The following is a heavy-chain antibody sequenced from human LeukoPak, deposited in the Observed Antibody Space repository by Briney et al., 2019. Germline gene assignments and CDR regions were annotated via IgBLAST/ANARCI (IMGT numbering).Heavy chain of an antibody. Sequence: ASVKVSCKASGFTFTSYGTSWVRQAPGQGLEWMGWISAYNGNTNYAQKLQGRVTMTTDTSTSTAYMELRSLRSDDTAVYYCARVDTAMAITAFDYWGQGTLVTVSS. V-gene: IGHV1-18*01. D-gene: IGHD5-18*01. J-gene: IGHJ4*02. CDR3: ARVDTAMAITAFDY. CDR2: ISAYNGNT. CDR1: GFTFTSYG.